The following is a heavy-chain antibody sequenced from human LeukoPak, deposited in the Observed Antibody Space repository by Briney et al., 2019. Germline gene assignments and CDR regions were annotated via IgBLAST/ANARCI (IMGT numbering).Heavy chain of an antibody. J-gene: IGHJ4*02. D-gene: IGHD3-10*01. CDR3: ARGPSHYYGSGSYYSY. CDR2: INPNSGGT. CDR1: GYTFTGYY. V-gene: IGHV1-2*02. Sequence: ASVKVSCKASGYTFTGYYMHWVRQAPGQGLEWMGWINPNSGGTNYAQKFQGRVTMTRDTSISTAYMELSRLRSDDTAVYYCARGPSHYYGSGSYYSYWGQGTLVTVSS.